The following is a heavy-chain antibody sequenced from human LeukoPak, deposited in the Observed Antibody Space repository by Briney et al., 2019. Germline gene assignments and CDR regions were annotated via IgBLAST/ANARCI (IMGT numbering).Heavy chain of an antibody. CDR2: ISAYNGNT. J-gene: IGHJ4*02. V-gene: IGHV1-18*01. CDR1: GYTFTIYG. D-gene: IGHD6-13*01. Sequence: GASVTVSCKASGYTFTIYGISWVRQAPAQGLEWMGWISAYNGNTNYAQKLQGRVTMTTDTSTSTAYMELRSLRSDDTAVYYCARARQQLLDYWGQGTLVTVSS. CDR3: ARARQQLLDY.